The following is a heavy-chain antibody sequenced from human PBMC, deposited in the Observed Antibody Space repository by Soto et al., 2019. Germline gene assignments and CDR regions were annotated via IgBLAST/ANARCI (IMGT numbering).Heavy chain of an antibody. Sequence: QVQLVESGGGVVQPGRSLRLSCAASEFTFSSYGMHWVRQAPGKGLEWVAVISYDGSNKYYADSVKGRFIISRDNSKNTLYLQMHSLRAEDTAMYYCAKDVYGDYRGYFDLWGRGTLVTVSS. D-gene: IGHD4-17*01. CDR1: EFTFSSYG. CDR2: ISYDGSNK. J-gene: IGHJ2*01. V-gene: IGHV3-30*18. CDR3: AKDVYGDYRGYFDL.